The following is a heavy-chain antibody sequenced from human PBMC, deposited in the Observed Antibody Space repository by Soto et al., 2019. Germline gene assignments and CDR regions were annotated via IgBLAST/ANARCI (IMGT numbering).Heavy chain of an antibody. D-gene: IGHD4-4*01. Sequence: ASVKVSCKASGYTFTSYAMHWVRQAPGQRLEWMGWINAGNGNTKYSQKFQGRVTITRDTSASTAYMELSSLRSEDTAVYYCARSATVTADPIHPYYYYYYMDVWGKGTTVTVSS. CDR1: GYTFTSYA. CDR3: ARSATVTADPIHPYYYYYYMDV. CDR2: INAGNGNT. V-gene: IGHV1-3*01. J-gene: IGHJ6*03.